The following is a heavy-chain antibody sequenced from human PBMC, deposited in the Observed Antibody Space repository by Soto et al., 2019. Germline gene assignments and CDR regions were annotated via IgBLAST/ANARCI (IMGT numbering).Heavy chain of an antibody. J-gene: IGHJ6*01. Sequence: GASVKVSCKASGYTFTSYGISWVRQAPGQGLEWMGWISAYNGNTNYAQKLQGRVTMTTDTSTSTAYMELRSLRSDDTAVYYCVGGAKYGDYSRCCWSCGRGSMVSVSS. CDR1: GYTFTSYG. D-gene: IGHD4-17*01. CDR3: VGGAKYGDYSRCCWS. V-gene: IGHV1-18*01. CDR2: ISAYNGNT.